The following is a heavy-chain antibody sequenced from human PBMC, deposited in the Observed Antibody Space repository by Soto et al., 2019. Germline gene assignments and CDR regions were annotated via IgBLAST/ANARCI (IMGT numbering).Heavy chain of an antibody. CDR2: INAGNGNT. Sequence: GASVKVSCKASGYTFTSYAMHWVRQAPGQRLEWMGWINAGNGNTKYSQKFQGRVTITRDTSASTAYMELSSLRSEDTAVYYCARDVLGGWYPHPRGYFDYWGQGTLVTVSS. J-gene: IGHJ4*02. CDR3: ARDVLGGWYPHPRGYFDY. D-gene: IGHD6-19*01. CDR1: GYTFTSYA. V-gene: IGHV1-3*01.